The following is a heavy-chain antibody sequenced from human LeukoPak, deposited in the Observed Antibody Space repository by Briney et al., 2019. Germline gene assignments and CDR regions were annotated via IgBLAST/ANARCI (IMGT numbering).Heavy chain of an antibody. CDR1: GFTFSNHW. V-gene: IGHV3-74*03. CDR2: IDEGGTNA. CDR3: IRDEALWRLDY. J-gene: IGHJ4*02. D-gene: IGHD2-21*01. Sequence: GGSLRLSCAASGFTFSNHWMHWVRQVPGKGLVWVSRIDEGGTNAMYADSVKGRFSISKDNAKNTVNLQMNGLRAEDTGVYYCIRDEALWRLDYWGQGTLVTVSS.